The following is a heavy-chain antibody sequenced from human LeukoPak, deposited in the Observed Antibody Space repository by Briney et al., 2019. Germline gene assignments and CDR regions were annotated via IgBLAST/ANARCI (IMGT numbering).Heavy chain of an antibody. CDR2: INHDGTEQ. CDR1: GFTFSDYW. J-gene: IGHJ4*02. D-gene: IGHD6-13*01. CDR3: AKTPYINTWYSV. V-gene: IGHV3-7*03. Sequence: GGSLRLSCAASGFTFSDYWIHWVRQAPGKGLEWVANINHDGTEQYYVDSVKGRFAISRDNTKNLLFLQMNGLRADDTAVYYCAKTPYINTWYSVWGQGTLVTVSS.